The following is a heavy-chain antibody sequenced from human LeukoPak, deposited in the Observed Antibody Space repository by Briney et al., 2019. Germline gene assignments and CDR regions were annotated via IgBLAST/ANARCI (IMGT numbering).Heavy chain of an antibody. CDR2: ISSSSIYI. D-gene: IGHD3-22*01. CDR3: ARDYYDNSGSLDY. V-gene: IGHV3-11*06. Sequence: GGSLRLSCAASGFTFNDYYMSWIRQAPGKGLEWVSSISSSSIYIYYADSMKGRFTISRDNAKNSLYLQMNSLRAEDTAVYYCARDYYDNSGSLDYWGQGTLVTVSS. J-gene: IGHJ4*02. CDR1: GFTFNDYY.